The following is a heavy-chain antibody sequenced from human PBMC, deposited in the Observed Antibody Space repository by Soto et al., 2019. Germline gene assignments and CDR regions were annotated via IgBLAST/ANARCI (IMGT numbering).Heavy chain of an antibody. CDR2: ISYDGSNK. Sequence: QVQLVESGGGVVQPGRSLRLSCAASGFTFSSYAMHWVRQAPGKGLEWVAVISYDGSNKYYADSVEGRFTISRDNSKNTLYLQMNSLRAEDTAVYYCAKDWGPGQHLDYWGQGTLVTVSS. CDR3: AKDWGPGQHLDY. V-gene: IGHV3-30-3*01. CDR1: GFTFSSYA. D-gene: IGHD7-27*01. J-gene: IGHJ4*02.